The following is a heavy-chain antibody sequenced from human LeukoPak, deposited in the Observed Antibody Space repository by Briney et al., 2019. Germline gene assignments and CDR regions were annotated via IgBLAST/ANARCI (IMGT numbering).Heavy chain of an antibody. CDR3: ASDTVVADGFFHS. V-gene: IGHV4-59*04. J-gene: IGHJ5*02. CDR2: LFYTGSP. Sequence: PGGSLRLSCAASGFTFSSYAMSWVRQPPGKGLEWIGSLFYTGSPYYNPSLTSRITMSIDTSKNQFSLKLSSVTAADTAVYFCASDTVVADGFFHSWGQGTLVTVSA. D-gene: IGHD6-19*01. CDR1: GFTFSSYA.